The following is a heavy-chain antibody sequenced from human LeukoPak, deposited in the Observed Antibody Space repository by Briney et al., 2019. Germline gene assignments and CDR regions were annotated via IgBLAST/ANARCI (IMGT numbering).Heavy chain of an antibody. D-gene: IGHD1-26*01. CDR3: ARDVTGSYTFDY. Sequence: GGSLRLSCAASRFTFSSHAMHWVRQAPGKGLEWVAVISTDGSRQYYADSVKGRFAISRDNSKSTLHLQMSSLRPEDTAVYNCARDVTGSYTFDYWGQGSLVTVSS. CDR1: RFTFSSHA. V-gene: IGHV3-30*09. J-gene: IGHJ4*02. CDR2: ISTDGSRQ.